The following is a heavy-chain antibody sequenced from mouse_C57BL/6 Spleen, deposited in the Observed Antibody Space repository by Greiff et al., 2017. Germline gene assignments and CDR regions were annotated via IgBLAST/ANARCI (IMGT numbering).Heavy chain of an antibody. V-gene: IGHV1-62-2*01. Sequence: QVQLKESGAELVKPGASVKLSCKASGYTFTEYTIHWVKQRPGQGLEWIGWFYPGSGSIKYNEKFKDKATLTADKSSSTVYMELSRLTSEDSAVYFCARHDPRPYYFDYWGQGTTLTVSS. CDR2: FYPGSGSI. CDR3: ARHDPRPYYFDY. J-gene: IGHJ2*01. CDR1: GYTFTEYT.